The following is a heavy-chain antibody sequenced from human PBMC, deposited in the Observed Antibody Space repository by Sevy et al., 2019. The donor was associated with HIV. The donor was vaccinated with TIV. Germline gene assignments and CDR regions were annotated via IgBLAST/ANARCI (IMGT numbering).Heavy chain of an antibody. V-gene: IGHV4-39*01. Sequence: SETLSLTCTVSGGSISSSSYYWGWIRQPPGKGLEWIGSIYYSGSTYYNPSLKSRVTISVDTSKNQFSLKLSSVTAADTAVYYCARRSPLVAVTTFDYWDQGTLVTVSS. D-gene: IGHD4-17*01. CDR2: IYYSGST. CDR3: ARRSPLVAVTTFDY. J-gene: IGHJ4*02. CDR1: GGSISSSSYY.